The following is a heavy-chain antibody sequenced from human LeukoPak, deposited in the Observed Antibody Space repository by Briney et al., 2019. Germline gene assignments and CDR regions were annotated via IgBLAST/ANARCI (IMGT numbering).Heavy chain of an antibody. CDR2: IHYSGST. CDR1: GDSISGYY. V-gene: IGHV4-59*01. D-gene: IGHD2-2*02. CDR3: ARVGVEVIYHGGFDP. Sequence: SETLSLTCTVSGDSISGYYRSWIRQPPGKGLEWIGYIHYSGSTKYNPSLESRVTMSVDTSKNQFYLKLTSVTAADTAVYFCARVGVEVIYHGGFDPWGQGTLVTVSS. J-gene: IGHJ5*02.